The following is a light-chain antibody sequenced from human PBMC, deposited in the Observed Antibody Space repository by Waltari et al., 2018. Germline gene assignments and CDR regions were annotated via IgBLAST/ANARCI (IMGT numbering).Light chain of an antibody. CDR1: SSNIGSNY. J-gene: IGLJ3*02. V-gene: IGLV1-47*01. Sequence: QSVLTPPPSASGTPGRRVTISCSGSSSNIGSNYVYWYQQLPGTAPKLLIYRNNQRPSGVPNRFSGSKSGTSASLAISGLRSEDEADYYWAAWDDSLSGWVFGGGTKLTVL. CDR3: AAWDDSLSGWV. CDR2: RNN.